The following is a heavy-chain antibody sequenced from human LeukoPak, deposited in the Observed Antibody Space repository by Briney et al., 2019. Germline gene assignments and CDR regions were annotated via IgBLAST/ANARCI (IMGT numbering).Heavy chain of an antibody. D-gene: IGHD3-3*01. J-gene: IGHJ5*02. CDR1: GGSFSGYY. V-gene: IGHV4-34*01. CDR2: INHSGST. CDR3: GRGQGFWSGFWFDP. Sequence: SETLSLTCAVYGGSFSGYYWSWIRQPPGKGLEWIGEINHSGSTNYNPSLKSRVTISVDTSKNQFSLKLSSVTAADTAVYYCGRGQGFWSGFWFDPWGQGNLVTVSS.